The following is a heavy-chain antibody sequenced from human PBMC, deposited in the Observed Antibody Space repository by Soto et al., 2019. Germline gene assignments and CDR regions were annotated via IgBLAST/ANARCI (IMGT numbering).Heavy chain of an antibody. CDR1: GGSIDNFY. V-gene: IGHV4-59*01. Sequence: SETLSLTCTVSGGSIDNFYWSWIRQPPGKGLEWIGYIYSSGSTNYNPSLKSRVTISVDTSKNQFSLKLSSVTAADTAVYFCARDYPYFTVTTSGGMDVWGQGTTVTVSS. CDR2: IYSSGST. CDR3: ARDYPYFTVTTSGGMDV. D-gene: IGHD4-17*01. J-gene: IGHJ6*02.